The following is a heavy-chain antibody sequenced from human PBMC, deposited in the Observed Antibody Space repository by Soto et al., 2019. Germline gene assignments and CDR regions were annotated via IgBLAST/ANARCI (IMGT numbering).Heavy chain of an antibody. Sequence: ASVKVSFKASGYTFTANYIHWVRQAPGQGLEWMGWINSNSGDTKYAQNLQGRVTLTRDTSISTVYMDLSRLMSDDTAVYYCARGTGTSWFDSWGQGTLVTVSS. CDR2: INSNSGDT. CDR3: ARGTGTSWFDS. CDR1: GYTFTANY. V-gene: IGHV1-2*02. J-gene: IGHJ5*01. D-gene: IGHD1-7*01.